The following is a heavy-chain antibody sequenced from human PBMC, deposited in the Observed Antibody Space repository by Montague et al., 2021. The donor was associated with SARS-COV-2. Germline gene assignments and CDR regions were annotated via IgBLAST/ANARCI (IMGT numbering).Heavy chain of an antibody. Sequence: SETLSLTCTLSGGSISSSSYYWGWIRQPPGKGLEWIGYIYYSGSTNYXPSLKSRVTISVDTSKNQFSLKLSSVTAADTAVYYCARGGGGRDGYNPWGQGTLVTVSS. CDR2: IYYSGST. CDR1: GGSISSSSYY. V-gene: IGHV4-61*05. CDR3: ARGGGGRDGYNP. D-gene: IGHD5-24*01. J-gene: IGHJ5*02.